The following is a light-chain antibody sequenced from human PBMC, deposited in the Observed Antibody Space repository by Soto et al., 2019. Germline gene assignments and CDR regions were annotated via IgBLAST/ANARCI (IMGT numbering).Light chain of an antibody. CDR2: EVT. J-gene: IGLJ3*02. Sequence: QSALTKPPSASGSPGQSVTISCTGTSSDVGAYNYVSWYQQYPGKAPKHMMYEVTKRPSGVPDRFSGSKSGNTASLTVSGLQAEDEADYYCTSYVGNDIWVFGGGTKLTVL. CDR3: TSYVGNDIWV. V-gene: IGLV2-8*01. CDR1: SSDVGAYNY.